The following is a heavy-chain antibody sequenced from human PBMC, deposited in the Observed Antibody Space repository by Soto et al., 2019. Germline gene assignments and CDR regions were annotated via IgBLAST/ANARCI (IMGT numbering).Heavy chain of an antibody. CDR1: GGSVSSGSYY. J-gene: IGHJ4*02. Sequence: SETLSLTCTVSGGSVSSGSYYWSWIRQPPGKGLEWIGYIYYSGSTYYNPSLKSRVTISVDTSKNQFSLKLSSVTAAYTAVYYCARDGWSIAAAGTSSTSYYFDYWGQGTLVTVSS. CDR3: ARDGWSIAAAGTSSTSYYFDY. CDR2: IYYSGST. D-gene: IGHD6-13*01. V-gene: IGHV4-31*03.